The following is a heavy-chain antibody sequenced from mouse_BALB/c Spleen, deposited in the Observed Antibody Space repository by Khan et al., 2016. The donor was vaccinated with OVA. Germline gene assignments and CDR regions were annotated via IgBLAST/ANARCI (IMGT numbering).Heavy chain of an antibody. CDR3: ASRSIGWDFAY. J-gene: IGHJ2*01. CDR1: GYTFINYW. CDR2: INPSNGDT. Sequence: VQLQQSGAELAKPGASVKMSCKASGYTFINYWILWVKQRPGQGLEWIGYINPSNGDTENNQNFKDKATLTADKSSRTSYMQLSSLTSADSAVCYGASRSIGWDFAYWGQGTTLTVSS. V-gene: IGHV1-7*01. D-gene: IGHD1-1*02.